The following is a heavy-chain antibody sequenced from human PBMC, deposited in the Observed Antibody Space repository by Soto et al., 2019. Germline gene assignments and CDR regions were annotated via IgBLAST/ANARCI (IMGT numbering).Heavy chain of an antibody. CDR3: AKNRPSGLVYFDY. Sequence: GASVKVSCKASGGTFSSYAISWVRQAPGQGLEWMGGIIPIFGTANYAQKFQGRVTITADESTSTAYMELSSLRSEDTAVYYCAKNRPSGLVYFDYWGQGTLVTV. CDR1: GGTFSSYA. CDR2: IIPIFGTA. J-gene: IGHJ4*02. D-gene: IGHD2-15*01. V-gene: IGHV1-69*13.